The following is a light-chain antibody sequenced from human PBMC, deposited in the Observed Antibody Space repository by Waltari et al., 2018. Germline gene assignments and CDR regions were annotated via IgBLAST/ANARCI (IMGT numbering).Light chain of an antibody. CDR2: GAS. CDR3: QQHNNWPYT. J-gene: IGKJ2*01. V-gene: IGKV3-15*01. CDR1: QSVSSN. Sequence: EIVMTQSPATLSVSPGERATLSCRATQSVSSNLAWYQQKPGQAPRLLIYGASTRATGIPARFSGSGSGTEFTLIISSLQSEDFVLYYCQQHNNWPYTFGQGTKLEIK.